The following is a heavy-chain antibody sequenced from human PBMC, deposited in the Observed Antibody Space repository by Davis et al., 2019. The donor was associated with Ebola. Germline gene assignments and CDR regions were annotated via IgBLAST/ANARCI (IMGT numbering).Heavy chain of an antibody. J-gene: IGHJ4*02. Sequence: GESLKISCAASGFMFSSYGMHWVRQDAGKGLKWLAFIRFDGSKIDYADSVEGRFTISRDNSKNTLYLQMNSLRAEDTAVYYCARPITMVQGVISPFDYWGQGTLVTVSS. CDR3: ARPITMVQGVISPFDY. CDR2: IRFDGSKI. D-gene: IGHD3-10*01. V-gene: IGHV3-30*02. CDR1: GFMFSSYG.